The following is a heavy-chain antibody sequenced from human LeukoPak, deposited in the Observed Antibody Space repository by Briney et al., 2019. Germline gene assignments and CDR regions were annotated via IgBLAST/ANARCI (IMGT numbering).Heavy chain of an antibody. V-gene: IGHV4-39*01. J-gene: IGHJ1*01. CDR3: ARQSKGIIVITDFQH. Sequence: SETLSLTCTVSGGSIRSSSYYWGWIRQPPGKGLEWIGSIYYSGSTYYNPSLKSRVTISVDTSKKEFSLKLSSVTAADTAVYYCARQSKGIIVITDFQHWGQGTLVTVSS. D-gene: IGHD3-22*01. CDR1: GGSIRSSSYY. CDR2: IYYSGST.